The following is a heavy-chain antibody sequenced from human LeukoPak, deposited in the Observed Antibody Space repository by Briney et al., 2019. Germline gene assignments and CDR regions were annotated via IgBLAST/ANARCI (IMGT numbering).Heavy chain of an antibody. V-gene: IGHV1-18*01. CDR2: ISAYNGNT. CDR3: ARERIVVVPNYGMDV. Sequence: GASVKVSCKASGYTFTSYGICWVRQAPGQGLEWMGWISAYNGNTNYAQKLQGRVTMTTDTSTSTAYMELRSLRSDDTAVYYCARERIVVVPNYGMDVWGQGTTVTVSS. CDR1: GYTFTSYG. D-gene: IGHD2-2*01. J-gene: IGHJ6*02.